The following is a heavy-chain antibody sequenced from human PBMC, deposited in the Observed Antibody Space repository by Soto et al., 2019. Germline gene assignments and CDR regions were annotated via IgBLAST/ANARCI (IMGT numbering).Heavy chain of an antibody. J-gene: IGHJ4*02. CDR1: GGSISSSSYY. CDR3: ARRAVISEGDY. V-gene: IGHV4-39*01. Sequence: QLQLQESGPGLVKPSETLSLTCTVSGGSISSSSYYWGWIRQPPGKGLEWIGSIYYSGSTYYNTSRESRVTISVDTSKNQFSLKLSSVPAADTAVYYCARRAVISEGDYWGQGTLVTVSS. CDR2: IYYSGST. D-gene: IGHD6-19*01.